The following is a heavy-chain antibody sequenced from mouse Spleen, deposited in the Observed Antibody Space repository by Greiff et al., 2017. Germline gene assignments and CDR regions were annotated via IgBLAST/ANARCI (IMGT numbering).Heavy chain of an antibody. V-gene: IGHV3-6*01. CDR1: GYSITSGYY. CDR3: ARVRFDYYAMDY. J-gene: IGHJ4*01. Sequence: EVKVEESGPGLVKPSQSLSLTCSVTGYSITSGYYWNWIRQFPGNKLEWMGYISYDGSNNYNPSLKNRLSITRDTSKNQFFLKLNSVTTEDTATYYCARVRFDYYAMDYWGQGTSVTVSS. CDR2: ISYDGSN. D-gene: IGHD1-1*01.